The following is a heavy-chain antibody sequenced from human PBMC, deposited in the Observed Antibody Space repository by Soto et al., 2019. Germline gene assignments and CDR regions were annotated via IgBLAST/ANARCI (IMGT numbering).Heavy chain of an antibody. Sequence: QVQLVQSGAEVKKPGASVKVSCKASGYTFTSYGISWVRQAPGQGLEWMGWISAYNGNTDYPLKLQGRVTMTTDTSTSTDYMELRSLRSDDTAVYYCAREGYCISTSCYASALDYWGQGTLVTVSS. CDR3: AREGYCISTSCYASALDY. CDR2: ISAYNGNT. CDR1: GYTFTSYG. D-gene: IGHD2-2*01. J-gene: IGHJ4*02. V-gene: IGHV1-18*01.